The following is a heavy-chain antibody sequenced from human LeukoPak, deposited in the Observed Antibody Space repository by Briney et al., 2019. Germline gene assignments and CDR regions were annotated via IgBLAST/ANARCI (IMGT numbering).Heavy chain of an antibody. CDR3: ASDSSSSPAYYHYYMDA. CDR2: ITTTSSYI. J-gene: IGHJ6*03. CDR1: RFRFSTFP. Sequence: GESLRLSCAASRFRFSTFPMGWVRQAPGKGLEWVSSITTTSSYIYYADSVKGRFTISRDNAKSSLFLQMNSLRAEDTGVYYCASDSSSSPAYYHYYMDAWGKGTTVTVSS. V-gene: IGHV3-21*01. D-gene: IGHD6-13*01.